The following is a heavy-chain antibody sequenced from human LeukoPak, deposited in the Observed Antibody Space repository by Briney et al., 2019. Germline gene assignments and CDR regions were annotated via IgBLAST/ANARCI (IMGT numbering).Heavy chain of an antibody. V-gene: IGHV3-74*01. J-gene: IGHJ4*02. CDR3: ARGAKWAYYFDY. CDR2: INGDESST. CDR1: GFTFSSYS. Sequence: GSLRLSCAASGFTFSSYSMNWVRQAPGRGLEWVSRINGDESSTNYADSVKGRFTISRDNAKDTLYLHMNSLTAEDTAVYYCARGAKWAYYFDYWGQGTLVTVSS. D-gene: IGHD1-26*01.